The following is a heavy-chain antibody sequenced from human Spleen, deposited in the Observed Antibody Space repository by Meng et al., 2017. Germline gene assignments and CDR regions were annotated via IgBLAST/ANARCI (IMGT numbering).Heavy chain of an antibody. D-gene: IGHD6-19*01. V-gene: IGHV4-34*02. CDR3: ASWIYSCGWQ. CDR1: GGSFSGYY. CDR2: IXHSGSS. Sequence: QVQLQQWAAGLLKPSETLSLTGAVHGGSFSGYYWSWIRQPPGKGLEWIGEIXHSGSSEYTPSLKSRVTISVDTSKNQFSLKLSSVTAADTAVYYCASWIYSCGWQWGQGALVTVSS. J-gene: IGHJ4*02.